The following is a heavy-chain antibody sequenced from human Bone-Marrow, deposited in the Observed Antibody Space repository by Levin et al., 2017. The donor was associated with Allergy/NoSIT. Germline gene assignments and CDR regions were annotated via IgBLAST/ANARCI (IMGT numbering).Heavy chain of an antibody. J-gene: IGHJ1*01. V-gene: IGHV4-59*08. D-gene: IGHD2/OR15-2a*01. CDR1: DGSISGYY. Sequence: SQTLSLTCTVSDGSISGYYWSWIRQPPGKGLEYIGYIYYSGSSKYNPSLKSRVTISVDTSKNQFSLKLSSVTAADTAVYYCARLLANTFQPWGQGTLVTVSS. CDR2: IYYSGSS. CDR3: ARLLANTFQP.